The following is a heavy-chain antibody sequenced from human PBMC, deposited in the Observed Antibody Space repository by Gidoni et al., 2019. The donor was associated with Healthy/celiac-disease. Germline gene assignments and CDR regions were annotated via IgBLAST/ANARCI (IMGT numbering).Heavy chain of an antibody. CDR1: GFSLSTSGVG. Sequence: QITLKASGPPPVQPTQTLTLTCTFSGFSLSTSGVGVGWIRQPPGTALEWLALIYLDDDKRYSPSLKGRLTITKDTSKNQVVLTMTNMDPVDTATYCCTRSSHSSSWQGTVGAFDIWGQGTMVTVSS. D-gene: IGHD6-13*01. CDR2: IYLDDDK. V-gene: IGHV2-5*02. CDR3: TRSSHSSSWQGTVGAFDI. J-gene: IGHJ3*02.